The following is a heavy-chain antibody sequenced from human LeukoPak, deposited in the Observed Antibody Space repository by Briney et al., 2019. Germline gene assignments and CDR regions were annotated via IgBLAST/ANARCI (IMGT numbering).Heavy chain of an antibody. V-gene: IGHV3-23*01. J-gene: IGHJ4*02. CDR2: ISGSGGST. Sequence: GGSLRLSCAASGFAFSSYAMSWVRQAPGKGLEWVSAISGSGGSTYYADSVKGRFTISRDNSENTLYLQMNSLRAEDTAVYYCAKPCSYGYVDYWGQGTLVTVSS. CDR3: AKPCSYGYVDY. CDR1: GFAFSSYA. D-gene: IGHD5-18*01.